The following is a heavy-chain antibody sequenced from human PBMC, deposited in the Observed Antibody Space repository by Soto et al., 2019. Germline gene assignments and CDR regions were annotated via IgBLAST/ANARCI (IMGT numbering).Heavy chain of an antibody. D-gene: IGHD3-9*01. CDR2: IIPIFGTA. Sequence: QVQLVQSGAEVKKPGSSVKVSCKASGGTFSSYAISWVRQAPGQGLEWMGGIIPIFGTANYAQKFQGRVTITEYESTSTAYMELSSLRSEDTAVYYCARMYYDILTGPPGFDPWGQGTLVTVSS. CDR1: GGTFSSYA. J-gene: IGHJ5*02. CDR3: ARMYYDILTGPPGFDP. V-gene: IGHV1-69*01.